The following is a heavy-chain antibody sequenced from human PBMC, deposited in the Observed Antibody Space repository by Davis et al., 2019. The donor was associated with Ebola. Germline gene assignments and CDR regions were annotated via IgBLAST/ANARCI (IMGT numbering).Heavy chain of an antibody. D-gene: IGHD3-3*01. CDR2: INPSGGST. CDR1: GYTFTSYG. Sequence: ASVKVSCKASGYTFTSYGISWVRQAPGQGLEWMGIINPSGGSTSYAQKFQGRVTMTRDTSTSTVYMELSSLRSEDTAVYYCARGRRITIFGVGKPYYFDYWGQGTLVTVSS. CDR3: ARGRRITIFGVGKPYYFDY. J-gene: IGHJ4*02. V-gene: IGHV1-46*01.